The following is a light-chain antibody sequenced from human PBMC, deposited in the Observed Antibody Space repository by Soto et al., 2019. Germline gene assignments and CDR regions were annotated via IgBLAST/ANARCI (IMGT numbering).Light chain of an antibody. Sequence: QSALTQPRSVSGSPGQSVTISCTGTSSDVGRYNYVSWYQQHPGKAPKVIIYDVSERPSGVPDRFSGSKSGNTASLTISGLQAEDEADYYCCSYAGSPRYVFGTGTKVTVL. CDR3: CSYAGSPRYV. V-gene: IGLV2-11*01. CDR2: DVS. CDR1: SSDVGRYNY. J-gene: IGLJ1*01.